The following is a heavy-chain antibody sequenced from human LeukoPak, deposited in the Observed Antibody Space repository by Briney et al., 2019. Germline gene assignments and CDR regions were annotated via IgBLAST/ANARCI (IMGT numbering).Heavy chain of an antibody. J-gene: IGHJ4*02. V-gene: IGHV3-23*01. CDR3: AKLASIAVAGTNYFDY. Sequence: GGSLRLSCAASGFTFSSYAMSWVRQAPGKGLEWVSAISGSGGSTYYADSVKGRFTISRDNSKNTLYLQMNSLRAEDTAVYYCAKLASIAVAGTNYFDYWGQGTLVTVSS. CDR2: ISGSGGST. D-gene: IGHD6-19*01. CDR1: GFTFSSYA.